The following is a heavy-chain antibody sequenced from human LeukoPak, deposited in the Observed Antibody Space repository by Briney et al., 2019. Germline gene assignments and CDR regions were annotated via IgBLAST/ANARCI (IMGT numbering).Heavy chain of an antibody. D-gene: IGHD1-1*01. CDR3: AINDPADAFDI. J-gene: IGHJ3*02. Sequence: PSETLSLTCTVSGVSVSSGSYYWRWIRQPPGKGLEWIGYIYYSGSTNYNPSLKSRVTISVDTSKNQFSLKLSSGTAADTAVYYCAINDPADAFDIWGQGTMVTVSS. CDR1: GVSVSSGSYY. CDR2: IYYSGST. V-gene: IGHV4-61*01.